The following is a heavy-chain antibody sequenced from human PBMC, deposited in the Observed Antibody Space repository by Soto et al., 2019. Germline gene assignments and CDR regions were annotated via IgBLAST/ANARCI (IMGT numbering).Heavy chain of an antibody. D-gene: IGHD5-18*01. J-gene: IGHJ3*02. CDR1: GGSFSGYY. Sequence: SETLSLTCAVYGGSFSGYYWGWIRQPPGKGLEWIGEINHSGSTNYNPSLKSRVTISVDTSKNQFSLKLSSVTAADTAVYYCAGGRYSYGYGVAFDIWGQGTMVTVSS. CDR2: INHSGST. CDR3: AGGRYSYGYGVAFDI. V-gene: IGHV4-34*01.